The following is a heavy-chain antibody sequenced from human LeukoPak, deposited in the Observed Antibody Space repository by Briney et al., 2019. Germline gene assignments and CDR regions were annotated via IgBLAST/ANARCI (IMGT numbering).Heavy chain of an antibody. CDR2: INHSGST. CDR3: ARASHLGIAVAGNDY. CDR1: GESFSGYY. D-gene: IGHD6-19*01. Sequence: SETLSLTCAVYGESFSGYYWSWIRQPPGKGLEWIGEINHSGSTNYNPSLKSRVTISVDTSKNQFSLKLSSVTAADTAVYYCARASHLGIAVAGNDYWGQGTLVTVSS. V-gene: IGHV4-34*01. J-gene: IGHJ4*02.